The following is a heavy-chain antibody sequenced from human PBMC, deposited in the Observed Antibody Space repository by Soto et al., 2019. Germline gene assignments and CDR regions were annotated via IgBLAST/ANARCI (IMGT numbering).Heavy chain of an antibody. CDR3: VKEGYMRSDWYGQFDY. Sequence: EVQLVESGGTLVQPGGSLRLSCSASGFTFTSYAMHWVRQAPGKGLEFVSAISSYGADTYYADSVKGRFAISRDNSKNTLYLQMGSLRAEDTALYYCVKEGYMRSDWYGQFDYWGQGALVTVSS. V-gene: IGHV3-64D*06. J-gene: IGHJ4*02. CDR1: GFTFTSYA. D-gene: IGHD6-19*01. CDR2: ISSYGADT.